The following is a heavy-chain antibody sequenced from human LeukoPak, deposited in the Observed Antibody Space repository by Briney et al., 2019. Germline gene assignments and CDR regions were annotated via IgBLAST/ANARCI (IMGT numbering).Heavy chain of an antibody. CDR2: IYYSGST. CDR1: GGSISSYY. CDR3: ARENYGGNSGRGWYFDL. J-gene: IGHJ2*01. D-gene: IGHD4-23*01. V-gene: IGHV4-59*01. Sequence: KTSETLSLTCTVSGGSISSYYWSWIRQPPGKGLEWIGYIYYSGSTNYNPSLKSRVTVSVDTSKNQFSLKLSSVTAADTAVYYCARENYGGNSGRGWYFDLWGRGTLVTVSS.